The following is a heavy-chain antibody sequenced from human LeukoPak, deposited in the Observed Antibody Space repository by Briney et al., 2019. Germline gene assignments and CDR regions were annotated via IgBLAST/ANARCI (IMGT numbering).Heavy chain of an antibody. CDR2: TGTTGDT. J-gene: IGHJ4*02. D-gene: IGHD3-10*01. CDR1: GFTFSSYD. Sequence: GGSLRLSCAASGFTFSSYDMHWVRQATGKGLEWVSATGTTGDTYYPGSVKGRFTISRENAKNSLYLQMNSLRAGDTAVYYCARGGGDYFDYWGQGTLVTVSS. CDR3: ARGGGDYFDY. V-gene: IGHV3-13*01.